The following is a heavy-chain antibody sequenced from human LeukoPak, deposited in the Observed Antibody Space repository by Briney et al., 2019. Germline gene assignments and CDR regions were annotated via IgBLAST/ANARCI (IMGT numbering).Heavy chain of an antibody. CDR2: ISSSSSTI. J-gene: IGHJ4*02. V-gene: IGHV3-48*04. Sequence: PGGSLRLSCAASGFTFSSYSMNWVRQAPGKGLEWVSYISSSSSTIYYADSVKGRFTISRDNAKNSLYLQMNSLRAEDTAVYYCARGPPYGSRSGYFVYWGQGTLVTVSS. CDR1: GFTFSSYS. D-gene: IGHD3-10*01. CDR3: ARGPPYGSRSGYFVY.